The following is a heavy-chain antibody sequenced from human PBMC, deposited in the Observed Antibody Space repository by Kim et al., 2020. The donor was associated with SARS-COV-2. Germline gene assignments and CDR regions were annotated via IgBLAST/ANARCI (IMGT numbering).Heavy chain of an antibody. D-gene: IGHD3-10*01. J-gene: IGHJ4*02. Sequence: SETLSLTCTVSGGSVSSDNCCWIWIRQPPGQGRDWIVYFCYSGNTNYNPTRQSRVTISIATSKNQFSLKLISVTAADTALYYCARGINTMFRGVSPVYWGQGTLVTVSS. CDR2: FCYSGNT. V-gene: IGHV4-61*01. CDR1: GGSVSSDNCC. CDR3: ARGINTMFRGVSPVY.